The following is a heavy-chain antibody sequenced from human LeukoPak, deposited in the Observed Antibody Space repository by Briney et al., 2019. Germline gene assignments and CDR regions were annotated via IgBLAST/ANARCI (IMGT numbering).Heavy chain of an antibody. V-gene: IGHV3-74*01. CDR2: INSDGSST. CDR1: GFTFSSYW. J-gene: IGHJ5*02. D-gene: IGHD1-26*01. Sequence: PGGSLRLSCAASGFTFSSYWMHWVRQAPGKGLVWVSRINSDGSSTSYADSVKGRFTIPRHNSKNTLYLQMNSLRAEDTAVYYCARDRAGSYSWFDPWGQGTLVTVSS. CDR3: ARDRAGSYSWFDP.